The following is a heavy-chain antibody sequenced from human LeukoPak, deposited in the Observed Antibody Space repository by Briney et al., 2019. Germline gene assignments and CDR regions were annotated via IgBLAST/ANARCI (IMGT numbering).Heavy chain of an antibody. J-gene: IGHJ4*02. CDR3: ARGYGDYAY. CDR2: ISSSSSYI. Sequence: GGSLRLSCAASGFTLSSYTMNWVRQAPGKGLEWVSSISSSSSYIYYADSVKGRSTLSRDNAKNSLYLQMSSLRAEDTAVYYCARGYGDYAYWGQGTLVTVSS. CDR1: GFTLSSYT. V-gene: IGHV3-21*04. D-gene: IGHD4-17*01.